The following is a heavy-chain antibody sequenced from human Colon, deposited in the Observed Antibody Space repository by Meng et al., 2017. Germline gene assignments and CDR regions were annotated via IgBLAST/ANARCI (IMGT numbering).Heavy chain of an antibody. CDR1: GVSISTTNW. V-gene: IGHV4-4*02. Sequence: QMQLRESGPGLVKPSGTLSLSCAVSGVSISTTNWWTWFRQSPGKGLEWIGEIAHTGITNYNRSLKSRVTVSMDKSKNHFSLNVTSVTAADTAVYYCGTTDINYCPIHYWGQGTLVTVSS. CDR2: IAHTGIT. CDR3: GTTDINYCPIHY. J-gene: IGHJ4*02. D-gene: IGHD1/OR15-1a*01.